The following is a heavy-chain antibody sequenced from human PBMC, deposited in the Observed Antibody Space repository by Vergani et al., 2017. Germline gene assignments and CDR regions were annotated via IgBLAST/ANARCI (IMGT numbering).Heavy chain of an antibody. V-gene: IGHV4-34*01. CDR2: INHSGST. J-gene: IGHJ6*03. CDR3: AGGRCVTALPPSSRSCYYYYYMYV. D-gene: IGHD2-2*01. Sequence: QVQLQQWGAGLLKPSETLSLTCAVSGGSFSGYYWSWIRQPPGKGLEWIGEINHSGSTNYNPYLTSRVTITVDTSKNQFSLKLSSVTAADTAAYYCAGGRCVTALPPSSRSCYYYYYMYVWGKGTSVTVYS. CDR1: GGSFSGYY.